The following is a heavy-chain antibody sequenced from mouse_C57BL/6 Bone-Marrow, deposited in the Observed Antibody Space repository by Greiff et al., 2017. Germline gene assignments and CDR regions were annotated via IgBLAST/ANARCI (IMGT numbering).Heavy chain of an antibody. V-gene: IGHV1-55*01. D-gene: IGHD2-12*01. J-gene: IGHJ2*01. CDR2: IYPGSGST. Sequence: QVQLQQPGAELVKPGASVKMSCKASGYTFPSYWITWVQQRPGKGLEWIGDIYPGSGSTNYNEQFKSKATLTVATSSSTASMQLSSLTSEDSSVYYCASSGYPYSFSFDYWGQGTTRTVSS. CDR1: GYTFPSYW. CDR3: ASSGYPYSFSFDY.